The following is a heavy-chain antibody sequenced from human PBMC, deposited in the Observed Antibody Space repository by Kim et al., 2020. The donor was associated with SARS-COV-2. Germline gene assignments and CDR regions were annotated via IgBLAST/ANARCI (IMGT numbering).Heavy chain of an antibody. J-gene: IGHJ4*02. D-gene: IGHD6-19*01. CDR1: GFTFSSYG. V-gene: IGHV3-30*18. Sequence: GGSQRLSCAASGFTFSSYGMHWVRQAPGKGLEWVAVISYDGSNKYYADSVKGRFTISRDNSKNTLYLQMNSLRAEDTAVYYCAKDQVSRLFSFDYWGQGTLVTVSS. CDR2: ISYDGSNK. CDR3: AKDQVSRLFSFDY.